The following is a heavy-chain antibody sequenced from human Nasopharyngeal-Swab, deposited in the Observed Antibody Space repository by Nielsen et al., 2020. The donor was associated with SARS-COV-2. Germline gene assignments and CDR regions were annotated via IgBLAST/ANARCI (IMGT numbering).Heavy chain of an antibody. CDR1: GFTFSSYG. CDR3: AKTMEYYGSGEGYYGMDV. Sequence: GGSLRLSCAASGFTFSSYGMHWVRQAPGKGLEWVAVISYDGSNKYYADSVKGRFTISRDNSKNTLYLQMNSLRAEDTAVYYCAKTMEYYGSGEGYYGMDVWGQGTTVTVSS. V-gene: IGHV3-30*18. D-gene: IGHD3-10*01. CDR2: ISYDGSNK. J-gene: IGHJ6*02.